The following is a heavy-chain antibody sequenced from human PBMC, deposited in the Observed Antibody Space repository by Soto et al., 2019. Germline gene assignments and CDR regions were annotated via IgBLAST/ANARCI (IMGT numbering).Heavy chain of an antibody. Sequence: ASVKVSCKASGYTFTSYDINWVRQATGQGLEWMGWMNPNSGNTGYARKFQGRVTMTRNTSISTAYMELSSLRSEDTAVYYCARGQDYYGSGSYYRYYYGMDVWGQGTTVTVSS. CDR2: MNPNSGNT. CDR1: GYTFTSYD. D-gene: IGHD3-10*01. V-gene: IGHV1-8*01. CDR3: ARGQDYYGSGSYYRYYYGMDV. J-gene: IGHJ6*02.